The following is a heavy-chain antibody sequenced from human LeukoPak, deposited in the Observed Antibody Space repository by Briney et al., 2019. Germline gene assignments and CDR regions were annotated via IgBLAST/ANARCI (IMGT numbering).Heavy chain of an antibody. CDR1: GGSISSYY. D-gene: IGHD7-27*01. CDR2: ICYSGST. V-gene: IGHV4-59*01. CDR3: ARGTGERYYYYYMDV. J-gene: IGHJ6*03. Sequence: PSETLSLTCTVSGGSISSYYWSWIRQPPGKGLEWIGYICYSGSTNYNPSLKSRVIISVDTSKNQFSLNLSSVTAADTAVYFCARGTGERYYYYYMDVWGKGTTVTVS.